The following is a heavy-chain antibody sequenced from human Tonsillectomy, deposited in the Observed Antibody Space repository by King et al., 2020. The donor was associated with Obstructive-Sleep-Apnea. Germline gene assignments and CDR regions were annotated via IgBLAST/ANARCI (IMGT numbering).Heavy chain of an antibody. V-gene: IGHV1-2*04. CDR3: AREFLYCSGGSCYFDS. D-gene: IGHD2-15*01. CDR1: GYTFTGYY. Sequence: QLVQSGAEVKKPGASVKVSCKASGYTFTGYYMHWVRQAPGQGLEWMGWINPNSGGTNYAQKFQGWVTMTRDTSISTAYMELSRLRSDDTAVYSCAREFLYCSGGSCYFDSWGQGTLVTVSS. J-gene: IGHJ4*02. CDR2: INPNSGGT.